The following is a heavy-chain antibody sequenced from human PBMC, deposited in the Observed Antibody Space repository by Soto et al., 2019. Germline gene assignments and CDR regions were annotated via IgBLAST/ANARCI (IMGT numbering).Heavy chain of an antibody. D-gene: IGHD3-10*01. CDR2: ISSSSSYT. CDR1: GFTFSDYY. J-gene: IGHJ4*02. V-gene: IGHV3-11*06. CDR3: CPPGGARDPR. Sequence: GGSLKLSCAASGFTFSDYYMSWIRQAPGKGLEWVSYISSSSSYTMYADSVKGRFTISRDNAKNTLYLQMNSLRAEDTAVYYCCPPGGARDPRWGQGTLVNVSS.